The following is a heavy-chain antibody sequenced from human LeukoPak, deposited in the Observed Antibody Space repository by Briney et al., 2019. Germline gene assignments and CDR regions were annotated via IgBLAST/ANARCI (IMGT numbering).Heavy chain of an antibody. J-gene: IGHJ4*02. CDR1: GFTFSSYS. Sequence: GGSLRLSCAASGFTFSSYSMNWVRQAPGKGLEWVSYISSSSSTIYYADSVKGRFTISRDNAKNSLYLQMNSLRAEDTAVYYCALGDILTGYYFGPGYWGQGTLVTVSS. V-gene: IGHV3-48*04. D-gene: IGHD3-9*01. CDR2: ISSSSSTI. CDR3: ALGDILTGYYFGPGY.